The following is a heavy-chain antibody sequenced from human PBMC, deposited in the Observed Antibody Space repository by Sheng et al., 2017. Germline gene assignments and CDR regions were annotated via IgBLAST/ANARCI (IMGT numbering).Heavy chain of an antibody. CDR1: GYNFVNYG. D-gene: IGHD2-15*01. CDR2: ISPYNGNT. Sequence: QVYLVQSGAEMKKPGASVRVSCKASGYNFVNYGITWVRQVPGQGLEWMGWISPYNGNTNYAQKFEGRVTLTTDTPTRTAYMDLRSLRSDDTAVYYCAREAGDLVVVQAAPDYWAREHWSPSPQ. J-gene: IGHJ4*02. CDR3: AREAGDLVVVQAAPDY. V-gene: IGHV1-18*01.